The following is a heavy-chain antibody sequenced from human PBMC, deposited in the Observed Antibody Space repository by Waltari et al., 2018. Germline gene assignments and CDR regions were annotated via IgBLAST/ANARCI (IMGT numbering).Heavy chain of an antibody. D-gene: IGHD1-1*01. CDR2: IYHSGRT. CDR3: ARLEANWFDP. CDR1: GYSISSGYY. J-gene: IGHJ5*02. Sequence: QVQLQESGPGLVKPSETLSLTCAVSGYSISSGYYWGWIRQPPGKGLEWIGSIYHSGRTYYNPSLKSRVTISVDTSKNQFSLKLSSVTAADTAVYYCARLEANWFDPWGQGTLVTVSS. V-gene: IGHV4-38-2*01.